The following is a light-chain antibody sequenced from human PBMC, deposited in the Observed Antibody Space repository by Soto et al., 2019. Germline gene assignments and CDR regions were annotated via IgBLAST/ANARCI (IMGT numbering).Light chain of an antibody. J-gene: IGKJ5*01. CDR3: QQYRGSMT. CDR1: QSVSSTY. Sequence: EIVLTQSPGTLSLSPGEGATLFCRASQSVSSTYLAWYQQKPGQAPRLLIYGASSRAAVIPDRFSASASGTDFTVSISRLEPEDFALYYCQQYRGSMTFGPGTR. V-gene: IGKV3-20*01. CDR2: GAS.